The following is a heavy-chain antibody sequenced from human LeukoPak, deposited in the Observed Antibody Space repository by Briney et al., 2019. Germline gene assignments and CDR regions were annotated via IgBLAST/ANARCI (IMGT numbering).Heavy chain of an antibody. V-gene: IGHV3-53*01. D-gene: IGHD2-2*02. J-gene: IGHJ4*02. CDR1: GFTSSSYV. CDR2: IYSGGST. Sequence: PGGSLRLSCAASGFTSSSYVMSWVRQAPGKGLEWVSVIYSGGSTYYADSVKGRFTISRDNSKNTLYLQMNNLRAEDTAVYYCARGAIDYYFDYWGQGTLVTVSS. CDR3: ARGAIDYYFDY.